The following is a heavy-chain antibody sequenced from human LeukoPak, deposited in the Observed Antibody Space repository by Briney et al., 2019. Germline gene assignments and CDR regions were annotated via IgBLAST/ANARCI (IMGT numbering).Heavy chain of an antibody. CDR3: AREGGYSYGLSAFDI. D-gene: IGHD5-18*01. Sequence: KPSQTLSLTCTVSGGSISSGSYYWSWIRQPAGKGLEWIGRIYTSGSTNYNPSLKSRVTISVDTSKNQFSLKLSSVTAADTAVYYCAREGGYSYGLSAFDIWGQGTMVTVSS. CDR2: IYTSGST. CDR1: GGSISSGSYY. J-gene: IGHJ3*02. V-gene: IGHV4-61*02.